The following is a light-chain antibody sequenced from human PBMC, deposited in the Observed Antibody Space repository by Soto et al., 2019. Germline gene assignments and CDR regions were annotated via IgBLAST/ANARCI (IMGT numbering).Light chain of an antibody. CDR1: QSVSSN. V-gene: IGKV3-15*01. Sequence: EIVLTQSPATLSVSPGERATLSCRASQSVSSNLAWYQQKPGQAPRLLIFDASTRATGIPARFSGSGSGTEFTLTISSPQSEDFAIYYCQQYNEWQLTFGGGTKVDIK. CDR3: QQYNEWQLT. CDR2: DAS. J-gene: IGKJ4*01.